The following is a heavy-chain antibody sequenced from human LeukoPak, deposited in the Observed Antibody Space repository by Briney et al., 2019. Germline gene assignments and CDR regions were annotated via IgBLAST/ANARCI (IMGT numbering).Heavy chain of an antibody. Sequence: KIGESLKISCKGSGYTFATYWIGWVRQMPGKGLEWMGIIYPGDSRTTYSPSFQGQVTISADKPISTAYLQWSSLKASDTAIYYCVRHLSDITSCPNYWGPRTLITVAS. CDR2: IYPGDSRT. CDR1: GYTFATYW. J-gene: IGHJ4*02. CDR3: VRHLSDITSCPNY. V-gene: IGHV5-51*01. D-gene: IGHD2-2*01.